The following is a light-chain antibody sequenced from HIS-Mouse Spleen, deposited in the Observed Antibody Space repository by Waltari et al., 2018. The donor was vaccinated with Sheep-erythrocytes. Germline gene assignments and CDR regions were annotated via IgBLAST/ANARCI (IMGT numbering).Light chain of an antibody. CDR2: GAS. V-gene: IGKV3-20*01. J-gene: IGKJ2*01. CDR3: QQYGSSPT. Sequence: EIVLTQSPGTLSLSPGERATISCRASQSVSSSYLAWYQQKPGQAPRLLIYGASSRATGISDRFSGSGSGTDFTLTISRLEPEDFAVYYCQQYGSSPTFGQGTKLEIK. CDR1: QSVSSSY.